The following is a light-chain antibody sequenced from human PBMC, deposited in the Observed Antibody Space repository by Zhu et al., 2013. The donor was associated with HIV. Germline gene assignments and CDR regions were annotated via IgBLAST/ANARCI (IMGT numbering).Light chain of an antibody. CDR2: GAS. J-gene: IGKJ1*01. CDR3: LQHHTYPWT. V-gene: IGKV3D-7*01. CDR1: QTVSYKH. Sequence: EVVLMQSPGTLSLSPGERATLSCRASQTVSYKHIAWYQQKPGQAPRLLIYGASIRATGIPARFSGSGSATDFTLTISSLQSEDFATYFCLQHHTYPWTFGQATKVEIK.